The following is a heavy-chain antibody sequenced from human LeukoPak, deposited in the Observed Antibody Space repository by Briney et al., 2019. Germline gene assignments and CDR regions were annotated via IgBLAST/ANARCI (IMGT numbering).Heavy chain of an antibody. J-gene: IGHJ4*02. CDR3: ATDYDFWSGYYAY. CDR1: GASFNSDDQY. Sequence: SQTLSLTCTVSGASFNSDDQYWNWIRQSPGKGLEWIGEINHSGSTNYNPSLKSRVTISVDTSKNQFSLKLSSVTAADTAVYYCATDYDFWSGYYAYWGQGTLVTVSS. D-gene: IGHD3-3*01. V-gene: IGHV4-31*03. CDR2: INHSGST.